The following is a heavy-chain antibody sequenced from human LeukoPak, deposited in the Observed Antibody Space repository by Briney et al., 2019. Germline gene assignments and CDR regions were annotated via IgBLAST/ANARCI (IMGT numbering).Heavy chain of an antibody. J-gene: IGHJ4*02. CDR2: IKSKTDGGTT. V-gene: IGHV3-15*01. CDR3: TTEPPPYCSGGSCLSYYFDY. CDR1: GFTFSNAW. Sequence: GGSLRLPCAASGFTFSNAWMSWVRQAPGKGLEWVGRIKSKTDGGTTDYAAPVKGRFTISRDDSKNTLYLQMNSLKTEDTAVYYCTTEPPPYCSGGSCLSYYFDYWGQGTLVTVSS. D-gene: IGHD2-15*01.